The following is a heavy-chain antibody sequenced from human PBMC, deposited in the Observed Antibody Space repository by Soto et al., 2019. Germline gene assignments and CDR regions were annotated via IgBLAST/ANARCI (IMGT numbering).Heavy chain of an antibody. CDR3: ARDLFDYYDSSGYSLYYYYYGMDV. CDR1: GGTFSSYA. J-gene: IGHJ6*02. CDR2: IIPIFGTA. Sequence: QVQLVQSGAEVKKPGSSVKVSCKASGGTFSSYAISWVRQAPGQGLEWVGGIIPIFGTANYAQKFQGRVTITADESTSTAYMELSSLRSEDTAVYYCARDLFDYYDSSGYSLYYYYYGMDVWGQGTTVTVSS. V-gene: IGHV1-69*01. D-gene: IGHD3-22*01.